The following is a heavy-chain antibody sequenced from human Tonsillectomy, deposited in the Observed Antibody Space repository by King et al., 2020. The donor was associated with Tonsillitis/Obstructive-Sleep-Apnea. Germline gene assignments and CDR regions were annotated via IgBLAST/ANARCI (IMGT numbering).Heavy chain of an antibody. CDR3: ARSSYSSSWYEWFDY. D-gene: IGHD6-13*01. V-gene: IGHV5-51*01. Sequence: QLVQSGAEVKKPGESLKISCKGSGYSFTSYWIGWVRQMPGKGLEWMGIIYPGDSDTRYSPSFQGQVTISADKSISTAYLQWSSLKASDTSMYYCARSSYSSSWYEWFDYWGQGTLVTVSS. CDR1: GYSFTSYW. CDR2: IYPGDSDT. J-gene: IGHJ4*02.